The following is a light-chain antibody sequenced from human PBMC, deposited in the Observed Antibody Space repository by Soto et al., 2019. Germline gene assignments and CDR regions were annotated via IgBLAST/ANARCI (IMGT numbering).Light chain of an antibody. CDR2: KAS. V-gene: IGKV1-5*03. Sequence: TQYTSALASSLGERVTISFLASQSISSWLAWYQQKPGKAPKLLIYKASFLEGGVPSRFSGSGSGTEFTLSIISLRPDDFASYYFQHYYSFAATFGQGTKVDIK. J-gene: IGKJ2*01. CDR1: QSISSW. CDR3: QHYYSFAAT.